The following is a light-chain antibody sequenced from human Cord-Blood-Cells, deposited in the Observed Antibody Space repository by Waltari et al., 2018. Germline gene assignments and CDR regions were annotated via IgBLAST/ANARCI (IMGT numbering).Light chain of an antibody. CDR3: SSYAGSNLVV. CDR1: SSDVGGYNY. V-gene: IGLV2-8*01. Sequence: QSALTQPPSASGSPGQSVTISCTGTSSDVGGYNYVSWYQQHPGKPPKLMIYEVSKRPSGVPDRFSGSKSGNTASLTVSGLQAEDEADYYCSSYAGSNLVVFGGGTKLTVL. J-gene: IGLJ2*01. CDR2: EVS.